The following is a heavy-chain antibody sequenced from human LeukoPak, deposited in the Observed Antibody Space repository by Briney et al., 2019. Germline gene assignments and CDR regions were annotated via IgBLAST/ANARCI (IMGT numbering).Heavy chain of an antibody. CDR2: ISYDGSNK. Sequence: GGSLRLSCAASGFTFSSYAMRWVRQAPGKGLEWVAVISYDGSNKYYADSVKGRFTISRDNAQNSLYPQMNSLRAEATAVYYCAREGPSSGWDGVFDYWGQGTLVTVSS. CDR1: GFTFSSYA. CDR3: AREGPSSGWDGVFDY. V-gene: IGHV3-30*04. J-gene: IGHJ4*02. D-gene: IGHD6-19*01.